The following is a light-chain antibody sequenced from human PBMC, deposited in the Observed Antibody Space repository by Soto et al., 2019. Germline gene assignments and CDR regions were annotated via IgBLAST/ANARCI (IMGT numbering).Light chain of an antibody. Sequence: EIVMTQSPATLSVSPGERATLSCRASQSVSSNLAWYQQKPGQAPRLLIYGASTRATGIPARFSGSGSGTEFTLPISSLQSEDFAVYYCQQYNNWLRGTFGQGTKVEIK. V-gene: IGKV3-15*01. CDR3: QQYNNWLRGT. J-gene: IGKJ1*01. CDR2: GAS. CDR1: QSVSSN.